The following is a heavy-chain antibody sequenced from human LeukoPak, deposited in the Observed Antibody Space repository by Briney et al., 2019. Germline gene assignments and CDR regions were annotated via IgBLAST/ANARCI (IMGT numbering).Heavy chain of an antibody. CDR3: TSGTSGVDY. D-gene: IGHD5-12*01. CDR2: IISSFGTA. J-gene: IGHJ4*02. Sequence: SVKVSCNASGGTFSSYASSWVRQPPGQGLEWMGGIISSFGTAYYAQKFHGRAMITADESTSTSYMELTVPSAEDTAYYYATSGTSGVDYWGQGTMVTVSS. V-gene: IGHV1-69*13. CDR1: GGTFSSYA.